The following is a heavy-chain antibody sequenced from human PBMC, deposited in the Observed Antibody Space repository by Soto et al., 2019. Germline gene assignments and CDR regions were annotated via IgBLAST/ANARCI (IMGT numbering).Heavy chain of an antibody. CDR2: LIPVFGTA. CDR3: ARPSGGRIRYLEPFGY. CDR1: GDTFTKYA. J-gene: IGHJ4*02. Sequence: QVQLVQSGAEVRKPGSSVKVSCKASGDTFTKYAITWVRQAPGQGLEWVGGLIPVFGTANYAQKLRDRVTITADESTSTVYMELSSLRSEDTAVYYCARPSGGRIRYLEPFGYWGQGTQITVS. D-gene: IGHD3-3*01. V-gene: IGHV1-69*01.